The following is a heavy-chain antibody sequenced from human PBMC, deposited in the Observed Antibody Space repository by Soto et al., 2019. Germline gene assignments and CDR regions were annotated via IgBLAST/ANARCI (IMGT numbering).Heavy chain of an antibody. V-gene: IGHV3-21*01. CDR1: GFTFSSYS. Sequence: GGSLRLSCAASGFTFSSYSMNWVRQAPGKGLEWVSSISSSSSYIYYADSVKGRFTISRDNAKNSLYLQMNSLRAEDTAVYYCARDYVRYCSSTSCITPGSLFDPWGQGTLVTVSS. CDR3: ARDYVRYCSSTSCITPGSLFDP. J-gene: IGHJ5*02. D-gene: IGHD2-2*01. CDR2: ISSSSSYI.